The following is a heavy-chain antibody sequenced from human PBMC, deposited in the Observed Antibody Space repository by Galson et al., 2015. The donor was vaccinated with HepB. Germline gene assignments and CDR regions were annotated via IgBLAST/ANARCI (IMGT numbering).Heavy chain of an antibody. D-gene: IGHD7-27*01. CDR3: ARELWGRYYVDY. V-gene: IGHV1-2*02. CDR2: INPNSGGT. Sequence: SVKVSCKASGYTFTGYYMHWVRQAPGQGLEWMGWINPNSGGTNYAQKFQGRVTMTRDTSISTAYMELSRLRSDDTAVYYCARELWGRYYVDYWGQGTLVTVSS. CDR1: GYTFTGYY. J-gene: IGHJ4*02.